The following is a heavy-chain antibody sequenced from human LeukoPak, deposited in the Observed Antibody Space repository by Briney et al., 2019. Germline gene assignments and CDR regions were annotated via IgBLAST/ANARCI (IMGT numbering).Heavy chain of an antibody. CDR1: GYTFTSYY. Sequence: GAPVKVSCKASGYTFTSYYMHWVRQAPGQGLEWMGIINPSGGSTSYAQKFQGRVTMTRDTSTSTVYMELSSLRSEDTAVYYCASRGVVTADGYKSPLLDYWGQGTLVTVSS. V-gene: IGHV1-46*01. CDR2: INPSGGST. D-gene: IGHD2-21*02. CDR3: ASRGVVTADGYKSPLLDY. J-gene: IGHJ4*02.